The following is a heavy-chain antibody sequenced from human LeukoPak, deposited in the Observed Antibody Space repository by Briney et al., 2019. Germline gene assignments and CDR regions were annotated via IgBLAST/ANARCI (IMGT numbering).Heavy chain of an antibody. CDR2: IYHSGST. J-gene: IGHJ4*02. CDR1: GFTVSSSYM. CDR3: ARVAEQLVRGVDY. D-gene: IGHD6-13*01. Sequence: GSLRLSCAASGFTVSSSYMRWVRRPPGKGLEWIGEIYHSGSTNYNPSLKSRVTISVDKSKNQFSLKLSSVTAADTAVYYCARVAEQLVRGVDYWGQGTLVTVSS. V-gene: IGHV4-4*02.